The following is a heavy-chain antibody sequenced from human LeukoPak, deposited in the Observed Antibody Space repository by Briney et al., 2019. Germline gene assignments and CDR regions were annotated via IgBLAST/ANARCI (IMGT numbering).Heavy chain of an antibody. D-gene: IGHD3-3*01. Sequence: SETLSLTCTVSGGSISSYYWSWIRQPPGKGLEWIGYIYYSGSTNYNPSLKSRVTISVDTSKNQFSLKLSSVTAADTAVYYCARGQGEYYDFWSGYDSNYYYYMDVWGKGTTVTVSS. V-gene: IGHV4-59*01. CDR1: GGSISSYY. J-gene: IGHJ6*03. CDR2: IYYSGST. CDR3: ARGQGEYYDFWSGYDSNYYYYMDV.